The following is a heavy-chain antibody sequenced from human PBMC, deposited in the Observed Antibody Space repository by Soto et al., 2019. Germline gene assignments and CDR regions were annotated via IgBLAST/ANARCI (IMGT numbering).Heavy chain of an antibody. CDR1: GYIFTGYG. V-gene: IGHV1-18*04. Sequence: GASVNVSCKASGYIFTGYGISWVRQAPGQGLEWIGWISPYNGHTEYAQSLQGRLTVTADKSTTTANMELRSLRSDDTAVYYFASGGSVYHGARGCAGAMDVLG. CDR2: ISPYNGHT. J-gene: IGHJ6*02. D-gene: IGHD3-3*01. CDR3: ASGGSVYHGARGCAGAMDV.